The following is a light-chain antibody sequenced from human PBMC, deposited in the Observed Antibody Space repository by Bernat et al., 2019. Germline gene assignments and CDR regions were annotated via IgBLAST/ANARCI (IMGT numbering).Light chain of an antibody. CDR1: SGHSSYA. CDR3: QTWGTGLAV. J-gene: IGLJ7*01. V-gene: IGLV4-69*01. CDR2: LNSDGSH. Sequence: QLVLTQSPSASASLGASVKLTCTLSSGHSSYATAWHQQQPEKGPRYLMKLNSDGSHSKGDGIPDRFSGSSSGAERYLTSSSLQSEDEADYYSQTWGTGLAVFGGGTQLTVL.